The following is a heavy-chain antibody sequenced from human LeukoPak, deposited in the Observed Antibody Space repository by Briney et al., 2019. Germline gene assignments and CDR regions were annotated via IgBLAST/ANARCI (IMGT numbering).Heavy chain of an antibody. J-gene: IGHJ5*02. CDR2: INHSGST. V-gene: IGHV4-34*01. CDR1: GGSFSGYY. Sequence: KPSETLSLTCAVYGGSFSGYYWSWIRQSPGKGLEWIGEINHSGSTNYNPSLKSRVTISVDTSKNQFSLKVNSVTAADTAVYYCARRGYTYGWGWFDPWGQGTLVTVSS. D-gene: IGHD5-18*01. CDR3: ARRGYTYGWGWFDP.